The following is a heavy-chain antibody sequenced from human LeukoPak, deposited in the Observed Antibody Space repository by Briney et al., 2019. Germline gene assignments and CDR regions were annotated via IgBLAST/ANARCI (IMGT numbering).Heavy chain of an antibody. V-gene: IGHV4-34*01. CDR2: INHSGST. CDR3: ARLERRQEAFDI. CDR1: GGSFSGYY. J-gene: IGHJ3*02. Sequence: SETLSLTCAVYGGSFSGYYWSWIRQPPGKGLEWIGEINHSGSTNYNPSLKSRVTISVDTSKNQFSLRLSSVTAADTAVYYCARLERRQEAFDIWGQGTMDTVSS. D-gene: IGHD1-1*01.